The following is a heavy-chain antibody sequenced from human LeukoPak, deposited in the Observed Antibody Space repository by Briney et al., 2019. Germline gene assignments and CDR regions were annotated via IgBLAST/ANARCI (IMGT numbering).Heavy chain of an antibody. J-gene: IGHJ6*02. Sequence: ASVKVSCKASGYTFTGYYMHWVRQVPGQGLEWMGWINPNSGGTNYAQKFQGRVTMTRDTSISTAYMELSRLRSDDTAVYYCARGGSRVLFDYYYGMDVWGQGTTVTVSS. CDR3: ARGGSRVLFDYYYGMDV. CDR2: INPNSGGT. V-gene: IGHV1-2*02. D-gene: IGHD3-3*01. CDR1: GYTFTGYY.